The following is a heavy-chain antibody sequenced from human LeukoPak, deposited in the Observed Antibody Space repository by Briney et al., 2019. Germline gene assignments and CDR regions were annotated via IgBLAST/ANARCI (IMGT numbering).Heavy chain of an antibody. D-gene: IGHD2-2*01. V-gene: IGHV4-31*03. CDR2: IYYSGST. CDR1: GGSISSGGYY. CDR3: ARLLGYCSSTSCHSDP. Sequence: RPSETLSLTCTVSGGSISSGGYYWSWIRQHPGKGLEWIGYIYYSGSTYYNPSLKSRVTISVDTSKNQFSLKLSSVTAADTAVYYCARLLGYCSSTSCHSDPWGQGTLVTVSS. J-gene: IGHJ5*02.